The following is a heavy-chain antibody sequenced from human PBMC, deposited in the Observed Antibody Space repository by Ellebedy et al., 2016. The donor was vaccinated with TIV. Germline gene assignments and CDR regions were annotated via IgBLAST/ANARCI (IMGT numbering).Heavy chain of an antibody. CDR1: GFTFSSYW. V-gene: IGHV3-7*01. J-gene: IGHJ4*02. Sequence: GESLKISXAASGFTFSSYWMHWVRQAPGKGLEWVANIKQDGSKKYYVDSVKGRFTTSRDNAKNSLYLQMNNLRAEDTAVYYCARALGSGPCYWGQGTLVTVSS. CDR3: ARALGSGPCY. CDR2: IKQDGSKK. D-gene: IGHD6-19*01.